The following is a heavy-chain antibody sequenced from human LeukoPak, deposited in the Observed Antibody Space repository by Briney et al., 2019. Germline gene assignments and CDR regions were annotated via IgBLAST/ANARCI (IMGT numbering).Heavy chain of an antibody. CDR3: AHHSSGYYYFDY. V-gene: IGHV2-5*01. Sequence: SGPTLFKPTQTLTLTCTFSGFSLSTSGVGVGWIRQPPGKALEWLALIYWNDDKRYNPSLKSRLTITQDTSKNQVVLTMTNMDPVDTATYYCAHHSSGYYYFDYWGQGTLVTVSS. D-gene: IGHD3-22*01. CDR1: GFSLSTSGVG. CDR2: IYWNDDK. J-gene: IGHJ4*02.